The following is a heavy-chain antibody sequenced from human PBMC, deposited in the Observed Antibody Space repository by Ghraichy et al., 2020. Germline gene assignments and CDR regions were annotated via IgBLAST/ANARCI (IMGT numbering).Heavy chain of an antibody. J-gene: IGHJ4*02. CDR1: GGSISSGGYY. CDR2: IYYSGST. Sequence: SETLSLTCSVSGGSISSGGYYWSWIRQHPGKGLEWIGYIYYSGSTYYNPSLKSRVTISVDTSKNQFSLKLSSVTAADTAMYYCARGMLRFLEWLPYWDYWGQGTLVTVSS. CDR3: ARGMLRFLEWLPYWDY. V-gene: IGHV4-31*03. D-gene: IGHD3-3*01.